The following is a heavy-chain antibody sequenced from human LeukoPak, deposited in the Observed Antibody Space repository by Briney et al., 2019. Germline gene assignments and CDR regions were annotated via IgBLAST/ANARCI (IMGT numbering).Heavy chain of an antibody. J-gene: IGHJ4*02. CDR1: GFTFNYYT. Sequence: GGSLRLSCAASGFTFNYYTMIWVRQAPGKGLEWVSSISGSSTYIYYADSVEGRFTISRDNAQNSLFLQLSSLRAEDTAVYYCARNLGYCSGGTCYSGGDYYFQFWGQGTLVTVSS. V-gene: IGHV3-21*01. CDR2: ISGSSTYI. D-gene: IGHD2-15*01. CDR3: ARNLGYCSGGTCYSGGDYYFQF.